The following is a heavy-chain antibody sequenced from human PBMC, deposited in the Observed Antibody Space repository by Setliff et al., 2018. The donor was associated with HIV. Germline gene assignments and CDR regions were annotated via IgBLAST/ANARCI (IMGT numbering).Heavy chain of an antibody. Sequence: SSETLSLTCAVYGGSFSGYYWSWIRQPPGKGLEWIGEINHSGSTNYNPSLKSRVTISVDTSKNQFSLKLSSVTAADTAVYYCARGRRTVSGSYAADYWGQGTLVTVSS. CDR1: GGSFSGYY. CDR2: INHSGST. J-gene: IGHJ4*02. V-gene: IGHV4-34*01. D-gene: IGHD1-26*01. CDR3: ARGRRTVSGSYAADY.